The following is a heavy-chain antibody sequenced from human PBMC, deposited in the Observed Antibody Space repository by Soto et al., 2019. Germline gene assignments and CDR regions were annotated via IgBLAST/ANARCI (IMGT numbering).Heavy chain of an antibody. CDR2: IDPSDSYT. CDR1: GYSFTSYW. J-gene: IGHJ3*02. Sequence: DSLKISCKGSGYSFTSYWISWVRQMPGKGLEWMGRIDPSDSYTNYSPSFQGHVTISADKSISTAYLQWSSLKASDTAMYYCARIRWLVNAFDIWGQGTMVTVSS. D-gene: IGHD6-19*01. V-gene: IGHV5-10-1*01. CDR3: ARIRWLVNAFDI.